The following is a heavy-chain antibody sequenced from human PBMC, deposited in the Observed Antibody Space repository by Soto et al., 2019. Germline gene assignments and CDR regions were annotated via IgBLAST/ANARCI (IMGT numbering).Heavy chain of an antibody. CDR3: AKDLGYCSGGSCYGFDY. Sequence: QVQLVESGGGVVQPGRSLRLSCAASGFTFSSYGMHWVRQAPGKGLEWVAVISYDGSNKYYADFVKGRFTISRDNSKNTLYLQMNSLRAEDTAVYYCAKDLGYCSGGSCYGFDYWGQGTLVTVSS. CDR2: ISYDGSNK. D-gene: IGHD2-15*01. J-gene: IGHJ4*02. CDR1: GFTFSSYG. V-gene: IGHV3-30*18.